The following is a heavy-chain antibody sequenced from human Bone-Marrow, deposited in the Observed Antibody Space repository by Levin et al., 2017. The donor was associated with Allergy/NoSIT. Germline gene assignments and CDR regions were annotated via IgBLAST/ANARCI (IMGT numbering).Heavy chain of an antibody. Sequence: ASVKVSCKASGYTFTSYYMHWVRQAPGQGLEWMGIINPSGGSPTYAQKFQGRVTMTRETSTSTVYMELSSLRSEDTAVDYCAREFVVVVVATAPPRDSDAFDIWGQGTMVTVSS. CDR1: GYTFTSYY. J-gene: IGHJ3*02. CDR3: AREFVVVVVATAPPRDSDAFDI. CDR2: INPSGGSP. V-gene: IGHV1-46*01. D-gene: IGHD2-15*01.